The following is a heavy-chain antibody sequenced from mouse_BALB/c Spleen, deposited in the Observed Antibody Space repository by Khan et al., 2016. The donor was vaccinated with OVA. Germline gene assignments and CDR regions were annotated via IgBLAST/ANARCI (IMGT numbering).Heavy chain of an antibody. CDR2: ISYSGST. CDR3: ASEQGRCYAVGY. Sequence: EVQLQESGPGLVKPSLSLSLTCTATGYSITSDYAWNWIRQFPGNKLEWMGYISYSGSTTFNPSLTSRISITRDTPNNQFFLQLNSVITEDTATSYGASEQGRCYAVGYWGQGTSVTVSS. J-gene: IGHJ4*01. V-gene: IGHV3-2*02. CDR1: GYSITSDYA. D-gene: IGHD4-1*01.